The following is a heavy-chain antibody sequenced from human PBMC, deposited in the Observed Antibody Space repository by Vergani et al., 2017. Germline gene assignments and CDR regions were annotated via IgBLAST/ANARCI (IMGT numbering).Heavy chain of an antibody. V-gene: IGHV3-30*03. Sequence: QVHLVEPGGGVVQPGRPLRLSCVVSGFTSSYYGMHWVRQAPGKGLEWVAVISYDGTQKYYADSVKGRFTISRDNSKSTLYLQMNSLRTEDTAVYYCATKSCGTPGCQIGDFREWGQGTLVTVSS. CDR2: ISYDGTQK. D-gene: IGHD1-1*01. J-gene: IGHJ4*03. CDR1: GFTSSYYG. CDR3: ATKSCGTPGCQIGDFRE.